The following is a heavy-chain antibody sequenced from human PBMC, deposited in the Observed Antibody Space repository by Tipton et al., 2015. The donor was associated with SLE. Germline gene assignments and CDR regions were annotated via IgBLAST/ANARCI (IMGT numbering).Heavy chain of an antibody. V-gene: IGHV4-34*01. D-gene: IGHD6-6*01. CDR1: GGSFSGYY. Sequence: TLSLTCAVYGGSFSGYYWSWIRQPPGKGLEWIGEINHSGSTNYNPSLKSRVTISVDTSKNQFSLKLSSVTAADTAVYYCARGLTYSSSSYFYDYVMDVWGKATTVTVS. CDR2: INHSGST. J-gene: IGHJ6*03. CDR3: ARGLTYSSSSYFYDYVMDV.